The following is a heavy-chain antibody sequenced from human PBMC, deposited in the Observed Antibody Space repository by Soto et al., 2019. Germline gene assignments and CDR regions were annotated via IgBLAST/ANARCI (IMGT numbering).Heavy chain of an antibody. CDR2: VHNSGST. CDR3: LAADYGGIVDS. Sequence: QILLQESGPGLVKPSETLSLICAVSGASVNSPPCSWTWVRQPPGKGLEWIGYVHNSGSTKYDPSFQSRVSISLDTSKNHFSLRLTSVTAADAAVYYCLAADYGGIVDSLGQGTLVSVSS. V-gene: IGHV4-61*03. D-gene: IGHD4-17*01. CDR1: GASVNSPPCS. J-gene: IGHJ4*02.